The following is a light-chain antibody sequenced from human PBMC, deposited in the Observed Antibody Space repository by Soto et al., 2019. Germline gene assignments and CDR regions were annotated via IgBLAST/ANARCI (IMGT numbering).Light chain of an antibody. Sequence: DIQMTQSPSFVSASVGDRVTITCRAGQGISSWLTWYQHKPGRAPKLLIHAAYSLESGVQSRFSGSGSGTDFTLTISNLQPEDFASYNYQQTTGFPLTFGGGTKVEIK. CDR3: QQTTGFPLT. CDR1: QGISSW. CDR2: AAY. V-gene: IGKV1-12*01. J-gene: IGKJ4*01.